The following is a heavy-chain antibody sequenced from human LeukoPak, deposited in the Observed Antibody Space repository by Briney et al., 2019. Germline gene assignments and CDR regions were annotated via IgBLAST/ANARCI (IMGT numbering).Heavy chain of an antibody. Sequence: SETLSLTCAVYGGSFSGYYWSWIRQPPGKGLEWIGEINHSGSTNYNPSLKSRVTISVDTSKNQFSLKLSSVTAADTAVYYCARGRGALWFGGPYYFDYWGQGTLVTVSS. CDR2: INHSGST. V-gene: IGHV4-34*01. CDR1: GGSFSGYY. D-gene: IGHD3-10*01. CDR3: ARGRGALWFGGPYYFDY. J-gene: IGHJ4*02.